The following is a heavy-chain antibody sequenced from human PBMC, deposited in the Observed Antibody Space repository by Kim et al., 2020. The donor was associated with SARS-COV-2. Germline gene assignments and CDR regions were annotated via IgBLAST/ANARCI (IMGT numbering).Heavy chain of an antibody. CDR2: INHSGST. CDR3: ARGTRQWLSRHYYYYMDV. Sequence: SETLSLTCAVYGGSFSGYYWSWIRQPPGKGLEWIGEINHSGSTNYNPSLKSRVPISVDTSKNQFSLKLSSVTAADTAVYYCARGTRQWLSRHYYYYMDVWGKGTTVTVSS. V-gene: IGHV4-34*01. J-gene: IGHJ6*03. CDR1: GGSFSGYY. D-gene: IGHD6-19*01.